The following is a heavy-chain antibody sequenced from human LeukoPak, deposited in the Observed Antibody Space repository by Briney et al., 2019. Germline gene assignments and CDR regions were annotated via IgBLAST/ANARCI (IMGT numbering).Heavy chain of an antibody. CDR2: IYPGDSDT. CDR3: ARHLAAGTNCFDH. D-gene: IGHD6-13*01. J-gene: IGHJ5*02. CDR1: GYSFTSYW. Sequence: GESLKISCQGSGYSFTSYWIGWVRQMPGKGREWMGIIYPGDSDTRYSPSFQGQVTISADKSISTAYLQWSSLKASDTALYYCARHLAAGTNCFDHWGQGTLVTVSS. V-gene: IGHV5-51*01.